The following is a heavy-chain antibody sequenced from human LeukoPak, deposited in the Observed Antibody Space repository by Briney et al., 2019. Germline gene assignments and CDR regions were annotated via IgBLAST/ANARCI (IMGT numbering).Heavy chain of an antibody. J-gene: IGHJ4*02. CDR3: ARGLVEMATMFFDY. CDR2: ISYDGSNK. V-gene: IGHV3-30-3*01. CDR1: GFTFSSYA. Sequence: GGSLRLSCAASGFTFSSYAMHWVRQAPGKGLEWVAVISYDGSNKYYADSVKGRFTISRDNSKNTLYLRMNSLRAEDTAVYYCARGLVEMATMFFDYWGQGTLVTVSS. D-gene: IGHD5-24*01.